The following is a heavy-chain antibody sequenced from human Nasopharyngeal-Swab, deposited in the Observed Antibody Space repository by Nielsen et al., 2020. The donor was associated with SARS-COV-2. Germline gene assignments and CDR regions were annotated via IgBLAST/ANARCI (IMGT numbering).Heavy chain of an antibody. Sequence: GSLKISCAASGFTFSDYYMSWIRQAPGKGLEWVSYISSSSSYTNYADSVKGRFTISRDNAKNSLYLQMNSLRAEDTAVYYCASGGLEYSSSQGIDYWGQGTLVTVSS. V-gene: IGHV3-11*06. D-gene: IGHD6-6*01. CDR1: GFTFSDYY. CDR2: ISSSSSYT. J-gene: IGHJ4*02. CDR3: ASGGLEYSSSQGIDY.